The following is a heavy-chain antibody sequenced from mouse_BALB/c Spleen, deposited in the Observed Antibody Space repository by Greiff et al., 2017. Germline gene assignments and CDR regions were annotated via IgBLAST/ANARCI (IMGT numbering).Heavy chain of an antibody. CDR1: GFTFSSYA. D-gene: IGHD2-4*01. CDR3: ARHRFDFPLYAMDY. J-gene: IGHJ4*01. CDR2: ISSGGSYT. V-gene: IGHV5-9-3*01. Sequence: EVKVVESGGGLVKPGGSLKLSCAASGFTFSSYAMSWVRQTPEKRLEWVATISSGGSYTYYPDSVKGRFTISRDNAKNTLYLQMSSLRSEDTAMYYCARHRFDFPLYAMDYWGQGTSVTVSS.